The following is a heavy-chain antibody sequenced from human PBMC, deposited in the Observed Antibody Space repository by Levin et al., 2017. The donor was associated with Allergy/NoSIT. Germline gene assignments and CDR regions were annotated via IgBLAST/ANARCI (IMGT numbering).Heavy chain of an antibody. Sequence: PSETLSLTCTVSGGSISSISHYWGWIRQPPGKGLEWIGSMYKSGHTYYNPSLRSRVTMSVDTSKNQFSLKLSAVHAADTAVYYCARDGDGAVADYWGQGTLVTVSS. CDR2: MYKSGHT. V-gene: IGHV4-39*07. D-gene: IGHD6-19*01. CDR1: GGSISSISHY. J-gene: IGHJ4*02. CDR3: ARDGDGAVADY.